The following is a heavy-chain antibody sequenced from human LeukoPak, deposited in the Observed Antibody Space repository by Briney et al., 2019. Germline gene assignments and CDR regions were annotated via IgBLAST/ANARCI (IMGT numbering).Heavy chain of an antibody. Sequence: PSQTLSLTCTVSGGSISSGDYYWSWIRQPPGKGLEWIGYIYYSGSTYYNPSLKSRVTISVDTSKNQFSLKLSSVTAADTAVYYCARAVSEEQLVPGYYFDYWGQGTLVTVSS. J-gene: IGHJ4*02. D-gene: IGHD6-13*01. V-gene: IGHV4-30-4*01. CDR2: IYYSGST. CDR3: ARAVSEEQLVPGYYFDY. CDR1: GGSISSGDYY.